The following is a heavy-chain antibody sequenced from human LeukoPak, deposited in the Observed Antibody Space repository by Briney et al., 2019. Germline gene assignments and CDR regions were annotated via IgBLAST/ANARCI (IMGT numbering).Heavy chain of an antibody. V-gene: IGHV3-15*01. CDR3: TTGGQQTPYYYGMHV. CDR1: GFTFSNAW. J-gene: IGHJ6*02. Sequence: GGSLRLSCAASGFTFSNAWMSWVRQAPGKGLEWVGRIKSKTDGGTTDYAAPVKGRFTISRDDSKNTLYLQMNSLKTEDTAVYYCTTGGQQTPYYYGMHVWGQGTTVTVSS. D-gene: IGHD6-13*01. CDR2: IKSKTDGGTT.